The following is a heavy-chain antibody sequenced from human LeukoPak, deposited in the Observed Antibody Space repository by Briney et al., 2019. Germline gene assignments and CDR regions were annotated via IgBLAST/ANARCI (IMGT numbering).Heavy chain of an antibody. D-gene: IGHD3/OR15-3a*01. Sequence: SETLSLTCAVYGGSFSAYYWSWIRQPPGKGLEWIGEINHSGSTIYNPSLKSRVTISVDTSKNQFSLKLSSVTAADTAVYYCARQVGLSDWGQGTLVTVSS. J-gene: IGHJ4*02. V-gene: IGHV4-34*01. CDR2: INHSGST. CDR3: ARQVGLSD. CDR1: GGSFSAYY.